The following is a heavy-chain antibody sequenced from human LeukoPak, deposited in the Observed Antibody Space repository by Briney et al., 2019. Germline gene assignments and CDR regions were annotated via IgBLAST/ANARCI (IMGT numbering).Heavy chain of an antibody. CDR2: ISYDGSNK. Sequence: GRSLRLSCAASGFTFSSYAMHWVRQAPGKGLEWVAVISYDGSNKYYADSVKGRFTISRDNSKNTLYLQMNSLRAEDTAVYYCARGNYGDALGYGMDVWGQGTTVTVSS. D-gene: IGHD4-17*01. CDR3: ARGNYGDALGYGMDV. J-gene: IGHJ6*02. V-gene: IGHV3-30-3*01. CDR1: GFTFSSYA.